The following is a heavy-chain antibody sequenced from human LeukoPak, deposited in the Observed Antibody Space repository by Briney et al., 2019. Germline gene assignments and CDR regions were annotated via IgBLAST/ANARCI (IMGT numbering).Heavy chain of an antibody. Sequence: GGSLRLSCAASGFTFSSYAMSWVRQAPGKGLVWVSRINSDGSSTSYADSVKGRFTISRDNAKNTLYLQMNSLRAEDTAVYYCARGRDYYYMDVWGKGTTVTVSS. CDR2: INSDGSST. CDR3: ARGRDYYYMDV. CDR1: GFTFSSYA. J-gene: IGHJ6*03. V-gene: IGHV3-74*01.